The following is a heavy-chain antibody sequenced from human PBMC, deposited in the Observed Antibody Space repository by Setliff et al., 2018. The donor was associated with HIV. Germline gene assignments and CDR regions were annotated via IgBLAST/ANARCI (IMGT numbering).Heavy chain of an antibody. J-gene: IGHJ4*02. CDR1: GYSFTTFW. CDR2: IYPANSNV. CDR3: ARRQSSHYYLDY. D-gene: IGHD3-10*01. V-gene: IGHV5-51*01. Sequence: GESLKISCEGSGYSFTTFWIGWVRQMPGKGLEWMGIIYPANSNVKYSPSFQGQVTISADKSITTAYLQWSSLKASDAAVYYCARRQSSHYYLDYWGQGTGVTVS.